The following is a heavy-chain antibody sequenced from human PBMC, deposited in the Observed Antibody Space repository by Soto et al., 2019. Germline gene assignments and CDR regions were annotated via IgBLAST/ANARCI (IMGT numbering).Heavy chain of an antibody. D-gene: IGHD2-15*01. CDR3: ARDRGYCSGGSCYSRGWLDP. J-gene: IGHJ5*02. V-gene: IGHV4-59*01. Sequence: SETLSLTCSVSGGSISSYYWSWIRQPPGKGLEWIGYIYYSGSTNYNPSLKSRVTISVDTSKNQFSLKLRSVTAADTAVYYCARDRGYCSGGSCYSRGWLDPWGQGTMVTVYS. CDR2: IYYSGST. CDR1: GGSISSYY.